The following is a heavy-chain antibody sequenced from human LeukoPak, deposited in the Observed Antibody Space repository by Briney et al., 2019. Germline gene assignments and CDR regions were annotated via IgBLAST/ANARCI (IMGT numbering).Heavy chain of an antibody. D-gene: IGHD3-10*01. CDR1: GFTFSSYG. Sequence: GGSLRLFCAASGFTFSSYGMHWVRQAPGKGLEWVAFIRYDGSNKYYADSVKGRFTISRDNSKNTLYLQMNSLRAEDTAVYYCAKVVTMVQGVIVGYFDYWGQGTLVTVSS. V-gene: IGHV3-30*02. J-gene: IGHJ4*02. CDR3: AKVVTMVQGVIVGYFDY. CDR2: IRYDGSNK.